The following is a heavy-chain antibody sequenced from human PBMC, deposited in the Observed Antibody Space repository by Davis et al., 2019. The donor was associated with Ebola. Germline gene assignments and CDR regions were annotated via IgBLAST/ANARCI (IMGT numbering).Heavy chain of an antibody. D-gene: IGHD3/OR15-3a*01. CDR2: INSDGSLI. CDR3: ASGDGRGRSYDMDV. Sequence: GESLKISCAASGFTLSSYWMHWVRQVPGKGLVWVSRINSDGSLIGYADSVKGRFTISRDNAKNTLYLQMNSLRAEDTAVYYCASGDGRGRSYDMDVWGQGTTVTVSS. V-gene: IGHV3-74*01. CDR1: GFTLSSYW. J-gene: IGHJ6*02.